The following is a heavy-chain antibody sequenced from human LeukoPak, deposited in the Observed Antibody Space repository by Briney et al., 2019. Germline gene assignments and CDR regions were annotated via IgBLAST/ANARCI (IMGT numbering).Heavy chain of an antibody. Sequence: GGSLRLSCAASEFTFSSYAMQWVRQAPGKGLVWVSRISSDGWSTSYADSVKGRFTASRDNAENTLYLQMNSLRAEDTAVYYCARVSQFPGISSDYWGQGSLVTVSS. J-gene: IGHJ4*02. CDR3: ARVSQFPGISSDY. D-gene: IGHD2-21*01. CDR1: EFTFSSYA. CDR2: ISSDGWST. V-gene: IGHV3-74*01.